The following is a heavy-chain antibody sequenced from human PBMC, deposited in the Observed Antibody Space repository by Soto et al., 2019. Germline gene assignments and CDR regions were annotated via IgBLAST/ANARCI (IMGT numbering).Heavy chain of an antibody. CDR2: IYHSGST. Sequence: PSETLSLTCTVSGGSISSSNWWGWVRQPPGKGLEWIGEIYHSGSTNYNPSLKSRVTISVDKSKNQFSLKLSSVTAADTAVYYCARGQGTRENWFDPWGQGTLVTVS. CDR1: GGSISSSNW. V-gene: IGHV4-4*02. CDR3: ARGQGTRENWFDP. D-gene: IGHD3-10*01. J-gene: IGHJ5*02.